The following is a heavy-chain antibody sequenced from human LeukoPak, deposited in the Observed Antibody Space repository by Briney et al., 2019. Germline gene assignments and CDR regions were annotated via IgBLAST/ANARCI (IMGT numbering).Heavy chain of an antibody. V-gene: IGHV3-11*03. D-gene: IGHD3-10*01. CDR2: ISSRSDYT. CDR1: GFIFSDYY. CDR3: ARSPDYYGSGTSHVDYYYGMDV. Sequence: GGSLRLSCAASGFIFSDYYMSWIRHAPGKGLEWILYISSRSDYTNYIDSVKGRFTISRDNAKNSLYLQMNSLRADDTAVYYCARSPDYYGSGTSHVDYYYGMDVWGRGTTVTVSS. J-gene: IGHJ6*02.